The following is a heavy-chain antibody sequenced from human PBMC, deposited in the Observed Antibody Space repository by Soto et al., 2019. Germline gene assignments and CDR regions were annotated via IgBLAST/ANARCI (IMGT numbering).Heavy chain of an antibody. D-gene: IGHD1-26*01. CDR3: ARNGPGARTSGRFDP. J-gene: IGHJ5*02. CDR1: GGSISSYY. Sequence: SEALALTCTVSGGSISSYYWSWIRQPAGKGLEWIERIYTSGSTNYNPSLKSRVTMSVDTSKNQFSLKLSSVTAADTAVYYCARNGPGARTSGRFDPWGQGTLVPVSS. CDR2: IYTSGST. V-gene: IGHV4-4*07.